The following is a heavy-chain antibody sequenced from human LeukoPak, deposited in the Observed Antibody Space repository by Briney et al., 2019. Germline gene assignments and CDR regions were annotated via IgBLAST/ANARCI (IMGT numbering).Heavy chain of an antibody. CDR3: ARDKLGYSSSSGPYDAFDI. CDR2: INSDGSST. J-gene: IGHJ3*02. D-gene: IGHD6-13*01. Sequence: GGSLRLSCAASGFTFSSYWMHWVRQAPGKGLVWVSRINSDGSSTSYADSVKGRFTISRDNAKNTLYLQMNSLRAEDTAVYYCARDKLGYSSSSGPYDAFDIWGQGTMVTVSS. CDR1: GFTFSSYW. V-gene: IGHV3-74*01.